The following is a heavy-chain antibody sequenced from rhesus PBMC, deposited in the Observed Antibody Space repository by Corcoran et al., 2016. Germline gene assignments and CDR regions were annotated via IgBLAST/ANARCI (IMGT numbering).Heavy chain of an antibody. CDR3: AREGSGWSGRFDV. CDR1: GGSISSNY. D-gene: IGHD6S26*01. J-gene: IGHJ5-1*01. V-gene: IGHV4-173*01. Sequence: QLQLQESGPGLVKPSETLSLTCAVSGGSISSNYWSWIRQPPGKGLEWIGRISGSGGSTDYNPSLTRRVTISTDTSKNQFSLKLSSVTAADTAVYYCAREGSGWSGRFDVWGPGVLVTVSS. CDR2: ISGSGGST.